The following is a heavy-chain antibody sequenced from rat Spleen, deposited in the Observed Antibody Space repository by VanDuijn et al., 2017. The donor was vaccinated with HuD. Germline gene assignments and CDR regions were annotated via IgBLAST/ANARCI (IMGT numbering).Heavy chain of an antibody. CDR2: ITNAGGTT. CDR1: GFTFNNYW. Sequence: EVHLVESVGGLVQPGRSLKLSCAASGFTFNNYWMTWIRQAPGKGLEWVASITNAGGTTHYPDSVKGRFTISRDNAKSTLYLQMNSLRSEDTAIYYCTGPFDYWGQGVMVTVSS. CDR3: TGPFDY. V-gene: IGHV5-31*01. J-gene: IGHJ2*01.